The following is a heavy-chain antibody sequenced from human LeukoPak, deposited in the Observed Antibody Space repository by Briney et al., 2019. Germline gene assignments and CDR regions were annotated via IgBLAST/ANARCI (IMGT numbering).Heavy chain of an antibody. D-gene: IGHD6-13*01. V-gene: IGHV1-2*02. CDR2: INPNSGGT. Sequence: GASVKVSCKASGYTFTGYYMHWVRQAPGQGLEWMGWINPNSGGTNYAQKFQGRVTMTRDTSISTAYTELSRLRSDDTAVYYCARDRQPLAAAGIEYYFDYWGQGTLVTVSS. J-gene: IGHJ4*02. CDR3: ARDRQPLAAAGIEYYFDY. CDR1: GYTFTGYY.